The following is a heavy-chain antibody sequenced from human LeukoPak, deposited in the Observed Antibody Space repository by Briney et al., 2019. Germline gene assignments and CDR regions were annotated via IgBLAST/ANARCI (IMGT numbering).Heavy chain of an antibody. Sequence: GGSLRLSCAASRFTVSSNYMSWVRQAPGKGLEWVSVIYSGGSTYYADSVKGRFTISRDNSKNTLYLQMNSLRAEDTAVYYCARGYYDFWSGHYFDYWGQGTLVTVSS. D-gene: IGHD3-3*01. CDR1: RFTVSSNY. V-gene: IGHV3-53*01. J-gene: IGHJ4*02. CDR2: IYSGGST. CDR3: ARGYYDFWSGHYFDY.